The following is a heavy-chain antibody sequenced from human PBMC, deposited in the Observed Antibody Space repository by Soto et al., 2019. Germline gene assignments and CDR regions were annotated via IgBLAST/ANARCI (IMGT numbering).Heavy chain of an antibody. V-gene: IGHV4-31*03. J-gene: IGHJ5*02. CDR1: RAFINSGGFY. Sequence: SDTLSLTCSVSRAFINSGGFYYSWIRQPPGKGLEGLGYIFHSGSTLYNPSLRGRLTLSADTSRNQLSLYLTSVTAADTAVYYCVRGGIAGHWFDPWGQGILVTVSS. CDR3: VRGGIAGHWFDP. D-gene: IGHD2-15*01. CDR2: IFHSGST.